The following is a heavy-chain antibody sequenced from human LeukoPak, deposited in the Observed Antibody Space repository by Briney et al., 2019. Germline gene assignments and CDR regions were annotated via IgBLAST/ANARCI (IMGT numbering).Heavy chain of an antibody. J-gene: IGHJ6*03. CDR3: AKALEQWLVQNYYYYMDV. D-gene: IGHD6-19*01. V-gene: IGHV3-30*02. Sequence: GGSLRLSCAASGFTSSSYGMHWVRQAPGKGLEWVAFIRYDGSNKYYADSVKGRFTISRDNSKNTLYLQMNSLRAEDTAVYYCAKALEQWLVQNYYYYMDVWGKGTTVTVSS. CDR2: IRYDGSNK. CDR1: GFTSSSYG.